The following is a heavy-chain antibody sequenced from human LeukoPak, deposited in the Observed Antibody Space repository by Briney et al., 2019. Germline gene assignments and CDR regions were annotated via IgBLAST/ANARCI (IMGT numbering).Heavy chain of an antibody. J-gene: IGHJ5*02. V-gene: IGHV4-34*01. CDR3: ARAPHIAVAGQNWFDP. D-gene: IGHD6-19*01. Sequence: SETLSLTCAIHGGSFSGYYWSWIRQPPGKGLEWIGEINHSGSTNYNPSLKSRVTISVDTSKNQFSLKLSSVTAADTAVYYCARAPHIAVAGQNWFDPWGQGTLVTVSS. CDR2: INHSGST. CDR1: GGSFSGYY.